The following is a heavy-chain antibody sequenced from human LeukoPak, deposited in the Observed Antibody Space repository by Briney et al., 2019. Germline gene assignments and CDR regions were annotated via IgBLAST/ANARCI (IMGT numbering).Heavy chain of an antibody. CDR1: GGSISGYY. V-gene: IGHV4-59*12. CDR2: LYYNRGA. CDR3: ARDPDLSLLTDHDAFDI. D-gene: IGHD2-15*01. Sequence: PSQTLSLTCTVSGGSISGYYWSWSRQAPGKGVEWIGNLYYNRGAWYKSSLKSRVTTSVDTSKNEFSLTVSSVTAADTAVYYCARDPDLSLLTDHDAFDIWGQGTMVTVSS. J-gene: IGHJ3*02.